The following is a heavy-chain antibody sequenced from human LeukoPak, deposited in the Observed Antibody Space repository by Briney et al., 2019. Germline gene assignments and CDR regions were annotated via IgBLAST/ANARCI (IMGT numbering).Heavy chain of an antibody. CDR2: IIPIFGTA. V-gene: IGHV1-69*13. J-gene: IGHJ4*02. D-gene: IGHD3-10*01. CDR1: GGTFSSYA. Sequence: SVKVSCKASGGTFSSYAISWVRQAPGQGLEWMGGIIPIFGTANYAQKFQGRVTITADESTSIAYMELSSLRSEDTAVYYCARGRQLLWFGEFWGQGTLVTVSS. CDR3: ARGRQLLWFGEF.